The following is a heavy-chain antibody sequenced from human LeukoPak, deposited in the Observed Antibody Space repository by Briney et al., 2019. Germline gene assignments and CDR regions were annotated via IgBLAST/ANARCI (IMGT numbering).Heavy chain of an antibody. CDR1: GFTFSSYE. J-gene: IGHJ6*02. CDR3: ARDDYDIVTGYYSMYSYGVDV. CDR2: ISSGGMTI. Sequence: GGSLRLSCEASGFTFSSYEMNWVRQAPGKGLEWISYISSGGMTIYYADSVRGRFTVSRDNTKNSLFLQMNSLRAEDTAVYFCARDDYDIVTGYYSMYSYGVDVWGQGTAVTVSS. D-gene: IGHD3-9*01. V-gene: IGHV3-48*03.